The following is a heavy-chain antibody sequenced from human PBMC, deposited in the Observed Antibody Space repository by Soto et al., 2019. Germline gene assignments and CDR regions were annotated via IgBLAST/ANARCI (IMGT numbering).Heavy chain of an antibody. CDR1: GFTFSSYG. J-gene: IGHJ5*02. CDR2: ISYDGSNK. Sequence: GGSLRLSCAASGFTFSSYGMHWVRQAPGKGLEWVAVISYDGSNKYYADSVKGRFTISRDNSKNTLYLQMNSLRAEDTAVYYCAKDSSSWYPEWFDPWGQGTLVTVSS. CDR3: AKDSSSWYPEWFDP. V-gene: IGHV3-30*18. D-gene: IGHD6-13*01.